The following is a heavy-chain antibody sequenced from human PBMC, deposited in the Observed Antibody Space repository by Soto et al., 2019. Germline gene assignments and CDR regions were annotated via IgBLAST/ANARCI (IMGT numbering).Heavy chain of an antibody. CDR1: GGSISSGGYY. CDR3: ARHNLYYDYIWGSYRPYYFDY. V-gene: IGHV4-31*03. CDR2: IYYSGST. D-gene: IGHD3-16*02. J-gene: IGHJ4*02. Sequence: SETLSLTCTVSGGSISSGGYYWSWIRQHPGKGLEWIGYIYYSGSTYYNPSLKSRVTISVDTSKNQFSLKLSSVTAADTAVYYCARHNLYYDYIWGSYRPYYFDYWGQGTLVTVSS.